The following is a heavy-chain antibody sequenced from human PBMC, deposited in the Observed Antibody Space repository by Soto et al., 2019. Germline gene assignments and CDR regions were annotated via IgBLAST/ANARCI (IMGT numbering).Heavy chain of an antibody. CDR3: AKEQTDYGDYINWFDD. Sequence: QVQLVESGGGVVQPGMSLRLSCAASGFTFSSYGMHWVRQAPGKGLEWVAVISYDGSNKNYADSVKGRFTISRDNSKNTLYMQRNSLRAEDTAVYYCAKEQTDYGDYINWFDDWCQGTLVTVSS. CDR1: GFTFSSYG. J-gene: IGHJ4*02. D-gene: IGHD4-17*01. CDR2: ISYDGSNK. V-gene: IGHV3-30*18.